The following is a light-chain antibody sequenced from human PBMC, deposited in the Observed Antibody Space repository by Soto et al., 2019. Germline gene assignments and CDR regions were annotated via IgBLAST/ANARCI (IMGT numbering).Light chain of an antibody. CDR3: CSYAGSSTFANYV. J-gene: IGLJ1*01. Sequence: QSVLTQPASVSGSPGQSITISCTGTSSDVGSYNLVSWYQQHPGKAPKLMIYEGSKRPSGVSNRFSGSKSGNTASLTISGLQAEDEADYYCCSYAGSSTFANYVFGTGTKVP. CDR1: SSDVGSYNL. V-gene: IGLV2-23*03. CDR2: EGS.